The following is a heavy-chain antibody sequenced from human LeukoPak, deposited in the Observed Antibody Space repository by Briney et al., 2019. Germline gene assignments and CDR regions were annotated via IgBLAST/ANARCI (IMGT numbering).Heavy chain of an antibody. CDR2: ISWNSGSI. D-gene: IGHD1-7*01. J-gene: IGHJ4*02. Sequence: PGGSLRLSCAASGFTFDDYAMPWVRQAPGKGLEWVSGISWNSGSIGYADSVKGRFTISRDNAKNSLYLQMNSLRAEDTALYYCASLTGTTSWGQGTLVTVSS. CDR3: ASLTGTTS. CDR1: GFTFDDYA. V-gene: IGHV3-9*01.